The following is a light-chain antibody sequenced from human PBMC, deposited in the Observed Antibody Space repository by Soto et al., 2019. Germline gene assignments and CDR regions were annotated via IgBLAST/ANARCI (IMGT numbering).Light chain of an antibody. CDR2: DVS. V-gene: IGKV1-5*01. Sequence: DIQMTQSPSTLSASVGYRFTIPCRASQTINTRLAWYQQKPVKAPKLLIYDVSTLESGVPSRFRGSGSGTEFTLTISSLQPDDFETYYCQQYDSFWTMFGQGTKVDIK. J-gene: IGKJ1*01. CDR3: QQYDSFWTM. CDR1: QTINTR.